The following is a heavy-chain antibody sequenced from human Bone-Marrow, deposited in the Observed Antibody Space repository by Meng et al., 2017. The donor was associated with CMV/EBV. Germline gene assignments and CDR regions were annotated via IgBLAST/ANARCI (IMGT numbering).Heavy chain of an antibody. CDR3: ARDIGNYFDS. J-gene: IGHJ4*02. CDR2: IYHSGST. V-gene: IGHV4-4*02. D-gene: IGHD1-26*01. CDR1: GGYIDNNDW. Sequence: LSCAISGGYIDNNDWWTWVRQPPEKGLEWLGEIYHSGSTNYNPSLTGRVSISVDKSKNQFSLRLTSVTAADTAVYYCARDIGNYFDSWGQGALVTVSS.